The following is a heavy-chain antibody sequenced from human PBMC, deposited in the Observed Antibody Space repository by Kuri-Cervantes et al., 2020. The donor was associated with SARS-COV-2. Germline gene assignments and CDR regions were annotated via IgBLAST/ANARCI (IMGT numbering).Heavy chain of an antibody. Sequence: GESLKISCAASGFTFSSYAMSWVRQAPGKGLEWVSAISGSGGSIYYADSVKGRFTISRDNAKNSLYLQMNSLRAEDTAVYYCARDRPTRVVLGNAFDIWGQGTMVTVSS. D-gene: IGHD2-2*01. CDR1: GFTFSSYA. CDR2: ISGSGGSI. V-gene: IGHV3-23*01. CDR3: ARDRPTRVVLGNAFDI. J-gene: IGHJ3*02.